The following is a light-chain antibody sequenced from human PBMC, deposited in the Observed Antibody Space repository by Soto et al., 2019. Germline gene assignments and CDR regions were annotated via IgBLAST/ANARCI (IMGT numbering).Light chain of an antibody. CDR2: DAS. CDR1: QSISSW. J-gene: IGKJ1*01. CDR3: QQYNKRT. Sequence: DIQMTQSPSTLSASVGDRVTITCRASQSISSWLAWYQQKPGKAPKLLIYDASSLESGVPSRFSGSGSGTEFTLTISSLQPDDFATYYYQQYNKRTFGQGTKVEIK. V-gene: IGKV1-5*01.